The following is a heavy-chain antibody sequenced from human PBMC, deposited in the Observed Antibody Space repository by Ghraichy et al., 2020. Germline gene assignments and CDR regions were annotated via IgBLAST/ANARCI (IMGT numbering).Heavy chain of an antibody. CDR3: ARAKVDYDFWSGYTHSWFDP. CDR2: INHSGRS. Sequence: SETLSLTCAVYGGSFSGYYWSWIRQPPGKGLEWIGEINHSGRSNYNPSLKSRVNISVDTSKNQLSLKLSTVTAADTAVYFCARAKVDYDFWSGYTHSWFDPWGQGNLVTVSS. J-gene: IGHJ5*02. D-gene: IGHD3-3*01. V-gene: IGHV4-34*01. CDR1: GGSFSGYY.